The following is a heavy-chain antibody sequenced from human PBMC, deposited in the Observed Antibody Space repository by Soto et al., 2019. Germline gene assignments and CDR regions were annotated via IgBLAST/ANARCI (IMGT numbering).Heavy chain of an antibody. D-gene: IGHD3-10*01. CDR1: GGSFSGYY. CDR3: ARVQIGVRITMVRGVRHNWFDP. V-gene: IGHV4-34*01. CDR2: INHSGST. J-gene: IGHJ5*02. Sequence: SETLSLTWAVYGGSFSGYYWSWIRQPPGKGLEWIGEINHSGSTNYNPSLKSRVTISVDTSKNQFSLKLSSVTAADTAVYYCARVQIGVRITMVRGVRHNWFDPWGQGTLVTVSS.